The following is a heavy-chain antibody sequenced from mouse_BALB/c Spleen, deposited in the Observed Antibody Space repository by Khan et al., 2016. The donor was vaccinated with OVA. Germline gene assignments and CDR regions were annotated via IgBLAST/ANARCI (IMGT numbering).Heavy chain of an antibody. V-gene: IGHV3-8*02. CDR3: ARELRGFAY. CDR2: ISYSGNT. D-gene: IGHD1-1*01. Sequence: EVKLEVSGPSLVKPSQTLSLTCSVTGDSITRGYWNWIRKFPGNKLDYMGYISYSGNTYCNPSLKSRISITRDTSKNQYYLQLNSVTPVDTATYYCARELRGFAYWGQGTLVTVSA. J-gene: IGHJ3*01. CDR1: GDSITRGY.